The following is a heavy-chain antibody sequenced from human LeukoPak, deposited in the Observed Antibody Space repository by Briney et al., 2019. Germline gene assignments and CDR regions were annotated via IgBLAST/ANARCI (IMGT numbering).Heavy chain of an antibody. V-gene: IGHV1-46*01. J-gene: IGHJ6*03. CDR1: GYTFTMYY. Sequence: GASVKVSCKASGYTFTMYYIHWVRQAPGQGLEWMGMINPNDGATTYTQRFQGRITMTRDMSTTTVYMDLRSLRSEDTAVYFCAREQRGVLSGSLGGLFASYHTYYYMDVWGRGTAVTVSS. CDR3: AREQRGVLSGSLGGLFASYHTYYYMDV. D-gene: IGHD3-16*01. CDR2: INPNDGAT.